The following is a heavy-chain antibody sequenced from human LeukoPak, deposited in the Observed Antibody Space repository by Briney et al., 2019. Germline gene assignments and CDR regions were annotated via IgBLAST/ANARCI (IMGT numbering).Heavy chain of an antibody. CDR2: INSDGSST. CDR3: AREPPPNPGYSDY. CDR1: GFTFSRYW. Sequence: PGGTLRLSSAGSGFTFSRYWMHSVRQAPGKGLLWVSRINSDGSSTTYADSVKGRFTTSRDNAKNTLYLQMNSLRVEDTAVYYCAREPPPNPGYSDYGGQGTLVTVSS. V-gene: IGHV3-74*01. J-gene: IGHJ4*02. D-gene: IGHD5-12*01.